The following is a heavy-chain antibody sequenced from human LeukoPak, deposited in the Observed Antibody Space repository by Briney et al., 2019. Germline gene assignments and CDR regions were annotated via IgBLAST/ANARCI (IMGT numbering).Heavy chain of an antibody. D-gene: IGHD1-26*01. CDR2: ISWNSGSI. CDR1: GFTFDDYA. J-gene: IGHJ4*02. CDR3: AKEYSGSYYGEYYFDY. V-gene: IGHV3-9*01. Sequence: PGRSLRLSCAASGFTFDDYAMHWVRQAPGKGLEWVSGISWNSGSIGYADSVKGRFTISRDNAKNSLYLQMNSLRAEDTALYYCAKEYSGSYYGEYYFDYWGQGTLVTVSS.